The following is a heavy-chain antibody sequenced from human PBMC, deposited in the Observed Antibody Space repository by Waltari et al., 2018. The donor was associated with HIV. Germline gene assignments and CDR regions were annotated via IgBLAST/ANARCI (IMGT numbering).Heavy chain of an antibody. V-gene: IGHV4-39*01. D-gene: IGHD3-3*01. CDR1: GGSFSTSSYY. CDR3: VAGYYGRGDY. CDR2: VYYSGSS. J-gene: IGHJ4*02. Sequence: QLQLQESGSGLVKPSETLSLTCTVSGGSFSTSSYYWGWIRQPPGKGLEWIGSVYYSGSSYYNPSLKSRVTISVDTSKNQFSLKLSSVIAADTAVYYCVAGYYGRGDYWGQGTLVTVSS.